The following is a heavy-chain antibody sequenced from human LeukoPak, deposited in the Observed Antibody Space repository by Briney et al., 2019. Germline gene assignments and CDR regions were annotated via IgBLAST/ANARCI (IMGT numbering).Heavy chain of an antibody. D-gene: IGHD3-10*01. CDR2: ISAYNGNT. Sequence: ASVKVSCKASGYTFTGYYMHWVRPAPGQGLEWMGWISAYNGNTNYAQKLQGRVTMTTDTSTSTAYMELRGLRSDDTAVYYCARGRLWFGDVAGYKPDFDYWGQGTLVTVSS. CDR1: GYTFTGYY. CDR3: ARGRLWFGDVAGYKPDFDY. V-gene: IGHV1-18*04. J-gene: IGHJ4*02.